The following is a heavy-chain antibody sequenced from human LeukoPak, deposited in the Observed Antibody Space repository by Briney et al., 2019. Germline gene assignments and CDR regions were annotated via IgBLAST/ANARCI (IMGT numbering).Heavy chain of an antibody. V-gene: IGHV3-7*01. J-gene: IGHJ3*01. D-gene: IGHD3-10*01. CDR2: IKEDGSEK. CDR1: GFTFSNHW. Sequence: GGSLRLAWAAAGFTFSNHWTSWVRQAPGKGLEWVANIKEDGSEKYYLDSVKCRFVISRDNAKNSVHLQMNSLRAEDPAVYYCARISTGFGEILDAFDVWGQGTMVTVSS. CDR3: ARISTGFGEILDAFDV.